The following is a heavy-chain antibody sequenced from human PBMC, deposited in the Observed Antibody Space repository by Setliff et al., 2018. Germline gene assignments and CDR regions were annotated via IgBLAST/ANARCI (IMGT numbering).Heavy chain of an antibody. Sequence: GGSLRLSCAASGFTFSSYSMNWVRQAPGKGLEWVSYISSDSRTIYYADSEKGRFTISRDNAKNSLELQMNSLRAEDSAMYYCTRGTFSDFWSGDYYDYWGQGTLVTVSS. CDR2: ISSDSRTI. CDR1: GFTFSSYS. J-gene: IGHJ4*02. CDR3: TRGTFSDFWSGDYYDY. V-gene: IGHV3-48*01. D-gene: IGHD3-3*01.